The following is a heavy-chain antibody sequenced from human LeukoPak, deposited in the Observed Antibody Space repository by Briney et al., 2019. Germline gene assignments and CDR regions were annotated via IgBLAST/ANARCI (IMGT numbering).Heavy chain of an antibody. Sequence: SETLSLTCAVSGGSISSSNWWSWVRQPPGKGLEWIGEIYHSGSTNYNPSLKSRVTISVDTSKNQFSLKLSSVTAADTAVYYCARDSCSSTSCYDYMDVWGKGTTVTVSS. J-gene: IGHJ6*03. CDR1: GGSISSSNW. CDR2: IYHSGST. V-gene: IGHV4-4*02. CDR3: ARDSCSSTSCYDYMDV. D-gene: IGHD2-2*01.